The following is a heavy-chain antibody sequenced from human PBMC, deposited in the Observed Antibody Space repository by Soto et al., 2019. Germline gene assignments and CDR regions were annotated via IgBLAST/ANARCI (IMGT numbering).Heavy chain of an antibody. CDR1: GFTFTSYA. V-gene: IGHV3-23*01. Sequence: QPGGSLRLSCAASGFTFTSYAMTWVRQAPGKGLEWVSGIRATADSPYYADSVKGRFTISRDNSKNTLYLQMNSLRAEDTAVYYCAKDGYGGNSAAFDIWGQGTMVTVSS. CDR2: IRATADSP. CDR3: AKDGYGGNSAAFDI. D-gene: IGHD4-17*01. J-gene: IGHJ3*02.